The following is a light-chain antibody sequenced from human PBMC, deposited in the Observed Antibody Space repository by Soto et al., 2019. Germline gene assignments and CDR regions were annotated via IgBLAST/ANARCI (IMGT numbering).Light chain of an antibody. CDR1: QSVSSN. CDR2: DAS. CDR3: QQYYSWPRT. Sequence: EMEMPQSTATLSVSPGERAPLSCRACQSVSSNLAWYHQKPGQAPRLLIYDASTRATGIPARLSGSGSGTDFTLTISSLQSEDFAVYYCQQYYSWPRTFGQGTKVDI. J-gene: IGKJ1*01. V-gene: IGKV3-15*01.